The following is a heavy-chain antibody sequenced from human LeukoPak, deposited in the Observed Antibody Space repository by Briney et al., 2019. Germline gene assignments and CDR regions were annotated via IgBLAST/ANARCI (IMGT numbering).Heavy chain of an antibody. D-gene: IGHD6-25*01. CDR1: GFTSSNVW. V-gene: IGHV3-15*01. J-gene: IGHJ4*02. CDR2: IKSKADGGTT. Sequence: EGSLRLSCAASGFTSSNVWMSWVRQAPGKGLEWIGLIKSKADGGTTGSAAPVKGRFTISRDDSKNTLYLQMNSLKIEDTAVYYCTTAPDAAIWGQGTLVTVSS. CDR3: TTAPDAAI.